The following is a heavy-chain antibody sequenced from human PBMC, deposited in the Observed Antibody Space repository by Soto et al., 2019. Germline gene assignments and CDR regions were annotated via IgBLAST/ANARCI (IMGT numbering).Heavy chain of an antibody. J-gene: IGHJ6*02. CDR1: GGSISSSSCY. CDR3: ARLADYDFWSGSPFYYYGMDV. V-gene: IGHV4-39*01. Sequence: SETLSLTCTVSGGSISSSSCYWGWIRQPPGKGLEWIGSIYYSGSTYYNPSLKSRVTISVDTSKNQFSLKLSSVTAADTAVYYCARLADYDFWSGSPFYYYGMDVWGQRTTVTVSS. D-gene: IGHD3-3*01. CDR2: IYYSGST.